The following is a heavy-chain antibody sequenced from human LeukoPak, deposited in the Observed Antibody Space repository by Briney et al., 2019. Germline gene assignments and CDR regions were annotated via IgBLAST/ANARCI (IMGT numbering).Heavy chain of an antibody. V-gene: IGHV4-59*12. D-gene: IGHD3-10*01. CDR3: ARVTRITMVRGVIPYYYYGMDV. Sequence: SETLSLTCTVSGGSISSYHWSWIRQPPGKGLEWIGYIYYSGSATYNPSLKSRVTISVDTSKNQFSLKLSSVTAADTAVYYCARVTRITMVRGVIPYYYYGMDVWGQGTTVTVSS. J-gene: IGHJ6*02. CDR1: GGSISSYH. CDR2: IYYSGSA.